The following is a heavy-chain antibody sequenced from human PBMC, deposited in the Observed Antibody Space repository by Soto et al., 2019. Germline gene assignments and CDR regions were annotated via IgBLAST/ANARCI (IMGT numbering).Heavy chain of an antibody. V-gene: IGHV4-30-4*01. D-gene: IGHD3-10*01. CDR3: ARSPGDYYYGMDV. CDR2: IYYSGST. J-gene: IGHJ6*02. Sequence: KPSETLSLTCTVSGGSISSGDYYWSWIRQPPGKGLEWIGYIYYSGSTYYNPSLKSRVTISVDTSKNQFSLKLSSVTAADTAVYYRARSPGDYYYGMDVWGQGTTVTVSS. CDR1: GGSISSGDYY.